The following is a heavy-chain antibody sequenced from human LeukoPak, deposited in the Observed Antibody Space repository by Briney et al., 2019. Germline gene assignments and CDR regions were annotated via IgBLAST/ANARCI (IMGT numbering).Heavy chain of an antibody. CDR3: ASGTTVVTTDY. Sequence: SETLSLTCTVSGGSISSYYWSWIRQPPGKGLEWIGYIYYSGSTNYNPSLKSRVTISVDTSKNQFSLKLSSVTAADTAVYHCASGTTVVTTDYWGQGTLVTVSS. J-gene: IGHJ4*02. CDR2: IYYSGST. CDR1: GGSISSYY. V-gene: IGHV4-59*01. D-gene: IGHD4-23*01.